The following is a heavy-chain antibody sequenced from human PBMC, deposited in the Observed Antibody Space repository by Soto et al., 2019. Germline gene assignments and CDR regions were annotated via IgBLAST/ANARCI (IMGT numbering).Heavy chain of an antibody. CDR2: IYYSGST. Sequence: SEILSLTCTVSGGSISSGGYYWSWIRQHPGKGLEWIGYIYYSGSTYYNPSLKSRVTISVDTSKNQFSLKLSSVTAADTAVYYCAREGVAAAGEYGMDVWGQGTTVTVSS. V-gene: IGHV4-31*03. J-gene: IGHJ6*02. D-gene: IGHD6-13*01. CDR3: AREGVAAAGEYGMDV. CDR1: GGSISSGGYY.